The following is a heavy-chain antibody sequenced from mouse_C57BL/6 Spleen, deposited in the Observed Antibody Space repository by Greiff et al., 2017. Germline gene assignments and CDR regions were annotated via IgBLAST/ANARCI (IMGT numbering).Heavy chain of an antibody. CDR2: INPSNGGT. V-gene: IGHV1-53*01. CDR3: ARSWGGLYAMDY. Sequence: QVQLQQPGTELVKPGASVKLSCTASGYTFTSYWMHWVKQRPGQGLEWIGNINPSNGGTNYNEKFKSKATLTVDTSSSTAYMQLSSLTSEDSAVYYCARSWGGLYAMDYWGQGTSVTVSS. CDR1: GYTFTSYW. D-gene: IGHD1-1*02. J-gene: IGHJ4*01.